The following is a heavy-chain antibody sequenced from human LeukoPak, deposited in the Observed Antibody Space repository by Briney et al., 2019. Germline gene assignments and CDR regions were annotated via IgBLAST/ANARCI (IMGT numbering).Heavy chain of an antibody. J-gene: IGHJ6*02. CDR1: GFTFSTYA. Sequence: PGGSLRLSCAASGFTFSTYAMNWVRQAPGKGLEWVSGISGVGGRTDYAVSVKGRFTISRDNFKNTVYLQMNSLRAEDTAVYYCANSYQVLGYGLDVWGQGTTVTVSS. D-gene: IGHD2-2*01. V-gene: IGHV3-23*01. CDR3: ANSYQVLGYGLDV. CDR2: ISGVGGRT.